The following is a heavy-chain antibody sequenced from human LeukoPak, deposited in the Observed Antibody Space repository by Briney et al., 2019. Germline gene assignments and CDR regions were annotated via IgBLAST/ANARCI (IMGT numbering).Heavy chain of an antibody. CDR3: ARSLREIWLRNRNWFDP. CDR2: INHSGST. J-gene: IGHJ5*02. Sequence: SETLSLTCTVSGVSISTDYWTWIRQPPGKGLEWIGEINHSGSTNYNPSLKSRVTISVDTSKNQFSLKLSSVTAADTAVYYCARSLREIWLRNRNWFDPWGQGTLVTVSS. CDR1: GVSISTDY. V-gene: IGHV4-34*01. D-gene: IGHD5-18*01.